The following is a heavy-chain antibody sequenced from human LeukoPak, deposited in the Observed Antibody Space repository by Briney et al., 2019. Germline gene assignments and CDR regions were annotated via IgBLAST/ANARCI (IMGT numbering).Heavy chain of an antibody. V-gene: IGHV4-59*08. CDR1: GGSISSYY. D-gene: IGHD1-26*01. CDR2: IYYSGST. J-gene: IGHJ4*02. CDR3: ARQGRGQSGSYDY. Sequence: SETLSLTCTVSGGSISSYYWNWIRQPPGKGLEWIGYIYYSGSTNYNPSLKSRVTISVDTSKNQFSLKLSSVTAADTAVYFCARQGRGQSGSYDYWGQGTLATVSS.